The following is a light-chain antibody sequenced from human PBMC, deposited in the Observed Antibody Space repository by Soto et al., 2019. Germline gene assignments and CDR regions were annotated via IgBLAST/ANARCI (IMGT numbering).Light chain of an antibody. CDR1: QSVSSSS. V-gene: IGKV3-20*01. J-gene: IGKJ1*01. CDR2: GAS. Sequence: EIVLTQSPGNLSLSPGQRATLSCRASQSVSSSSLAWYQQRPGQAPRLLIYGASTRAAGVPDRFSGSASGTDFTLTISRLEPEDFALYYCQQYGRSPLWTFGQGTKVDIK. CDR3: QQYGRSPLWT.